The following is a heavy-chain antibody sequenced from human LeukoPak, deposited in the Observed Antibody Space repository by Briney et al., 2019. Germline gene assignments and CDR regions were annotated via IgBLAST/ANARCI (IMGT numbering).Heavy chain of an antibody. V-gene: IGHV3-21*01. CDR3: ARDRSTSRYYHGMDV. J-gene: IGHJ6*02. CDR2: ISSRSANI. CDR1: ESTFSSYS. Sequence: PGGSLRLSCAASESTFSSYSMRWVRQAPGKGLECVSAISSRSANIYYADSVKGRFTISRDNAKNSLYLEMKNLRADDTAVYYCARDRSTSRYYHGMDVWGPGTTVIVSS. D-gene: IGHD2-2*01.